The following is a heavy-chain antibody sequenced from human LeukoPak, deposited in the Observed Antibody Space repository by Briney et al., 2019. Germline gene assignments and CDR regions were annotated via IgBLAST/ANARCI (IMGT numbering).Heavy chain of an antibody. CDR2: IRYDGSNK. D-gene: IGHD3-10*01. CDR1: GFTFSSYG. V-gene: IGHV3-30*02. J-gene: IGHJ6*02. Sequence: PGGSLRLSCAASGFTFSSYGMHWVRQAPGKGLEWVAFIRYDGSNKYYADSVKGRFTISRDNSKNTLYLQMNSLRAEDTAVYYCARDQEVRGVISYYYYYGMDVWGQGTTVTVSS. CDR3: ARDQEVRGVISYYYYYGMDV.